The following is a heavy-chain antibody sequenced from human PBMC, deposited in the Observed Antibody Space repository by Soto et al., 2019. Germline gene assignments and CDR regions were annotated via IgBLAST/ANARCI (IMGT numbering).Heavy chain of an antibody. CDR2: ISAHNGNT. D-gene: IGHD1-1*01. J-gene: IGHJ4*02. CDR1: GYAFTTYG. Sequence: QVHLVQSGAEVKKPGASVKVSCQGSGYAFTTYGITWVRQAPGQGLEWMGWISAHNGNTNYAQKLQGRVTVTRDTSTSTAYMELRSLRYDDPAVYHCARGRYGDYWGQGARVTVSS. V-gene: IGHV1-18*01. CDR3: ARGRYGDY.